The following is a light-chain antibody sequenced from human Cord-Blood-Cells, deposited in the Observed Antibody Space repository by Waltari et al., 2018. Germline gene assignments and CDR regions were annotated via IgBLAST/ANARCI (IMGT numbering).Light chain of an antibody. J-gene: IGLJ1*01. CDR2: DVS. V-gene: IGLV2-11*01. Sequence: QSTLTQPRSVSGSPGRPATIPCTGTAGDVVGFNYVPWSQQHPAKAPKLMIYDVSKRPSGVPGRFSGSKSGNTASLTISGLQAEDEADYYCCSYAGSYTYVFGTGTKVTVL. CDR1: AGDVVGFNY. CDR3: CSYAGSYTYV.